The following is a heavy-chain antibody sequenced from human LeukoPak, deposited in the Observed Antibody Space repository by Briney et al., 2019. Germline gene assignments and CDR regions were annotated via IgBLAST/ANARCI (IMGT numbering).Heavy chain of an antibody. J-gene: IGHJ5*02. CDR3: ARALAAIGSARDNWFDP. CDR2: IYDSGET. V-gene: IGHV4-59*10. D-gene: IGHD1-26*01. Sequence: SETLSLTCAVYGGSFGGYYWSWIRQPAGKGLEWIGHIYDSGETDYNPSLKSRVTMSLDPSKNQVSLHLRSVTAADTAVYYCARALAAIGSARDNWFDPWGQGTLVTVSS. CDR1: GGSFGGYY.